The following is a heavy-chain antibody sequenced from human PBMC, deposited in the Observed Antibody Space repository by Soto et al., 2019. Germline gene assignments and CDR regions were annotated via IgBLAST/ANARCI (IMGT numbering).Heavy chain of an antibody. D-gene: IGHD5-18*01. V-gene: IGHV1-69*12. CDR3: ARDISTAFWGMDV. CDR1: GDTFSSYA. Sequence: QVQLVQSGAEVKKPGSSVRVSCKVSGDTFSSYAISRVRQAPGQGLEWMGGIIPIFGTTYHANSAQKFQGRVTITADESTSTVYMELSSLTSDDTAVYYCARDISTAFWGMDVWGQGTTVTVSS. CDR2: IIPIFGTTYHA. J-gene: IGHJ6*02.